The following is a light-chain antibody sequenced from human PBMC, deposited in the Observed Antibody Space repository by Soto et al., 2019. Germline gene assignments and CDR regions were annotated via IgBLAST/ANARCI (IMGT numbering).Light chain of an antibody. V-gene: IGKV1-39*01. CDR1: QSIRTY. CDR3: QQSYTTTWT. J-gene: IGKJ1*01. CDR2: AAS. Sequence: DIQMTQSPSSLSASVGDRVAITCRASQSIRTYLNWYHQKPGEAPKLLIYAASSLQSGVPSRFSGSGSETDFTLTISSLQPGDFATYSCQQSYTTTWTFGQGTKVDIK.